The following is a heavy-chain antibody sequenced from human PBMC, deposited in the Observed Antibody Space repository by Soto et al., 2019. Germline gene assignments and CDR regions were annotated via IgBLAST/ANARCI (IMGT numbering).Heavy chain of an antibody. CDR1: GFTFSSYT. J-gene: IGHJ4*02. Sequence: GGSLRLSCAASGFTFSSYTMHWVRQAPGKGLEYVSAISSNGGGTYYVNSVKGRFTISRDNSKNTLYLQMGSLRADDMAVYYCARAYSSGWRKYFDNWGQGTLVTVSS. CDR2: ISSNGGGT. D-gene: IGHD6-19*01. V-gene: IGHV3-64*01. CDR3: ARAYSSGWRKYFDN.